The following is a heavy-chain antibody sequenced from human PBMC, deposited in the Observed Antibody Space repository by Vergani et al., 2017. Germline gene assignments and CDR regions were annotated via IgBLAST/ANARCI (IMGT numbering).Heavy chain of an antibody. V-gene: IGHV3-66*01. CDR3: ASWGSDIDY. J-gene: IGHJ4*02. Sequence: EVQLVESGGGLVQPGGSLRLSCAASGFTFSSYSMNWVRQAPGKGLEWVSVIYSGGSTYYADSVKGRFTISRDNSKNTLYLQMNSLRAEDTAVYYCASWGSDIDYWGQGTLVTVSS. D-gene: IGHD7-27*01. CDR2: IYSGGST. CDR1: GFTFSSYS.